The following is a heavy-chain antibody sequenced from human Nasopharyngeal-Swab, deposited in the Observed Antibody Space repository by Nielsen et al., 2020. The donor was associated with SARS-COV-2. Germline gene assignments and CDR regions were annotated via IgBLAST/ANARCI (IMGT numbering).Heavy chain of an antibody. CDR1: GFTFSSYS. V-gene: IGHV3-21*01. CDR2: ISSSSSYI. D-gene: IGHD6-19*01. Sequence: GESLKISCAASGFTFSSYSMNWVRQAPGKGLEWVSSISSSSSYIYYADSVKGRFTISRDNAKNSLYLQMNSLRAEDTAVYYCARDGDGWFLPPLDYWGQGTLVTVSS. J-gene: IGHJ4*02. CDR3: ARDGDGWFLPPLDY.